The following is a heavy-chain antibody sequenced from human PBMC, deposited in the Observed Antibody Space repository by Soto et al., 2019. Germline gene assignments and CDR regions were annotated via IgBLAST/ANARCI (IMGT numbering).Heavy chain of an antibody. CDR2: INAGNGNT. CDR1: GYTFTSYA. D-gene: IGHD6-13*01. J-gene: IGHJ3*02. CDR3: ARTGSTPSDAFDI. Sequence: QVQLVQSGAEVKKPGASVKVSCKASGYTFTSYAMHWVRQAPGQRLEWMGWINAGNGNTKYSQKCQGRVTITRDTSASTAYMELSSLRSEDTAVYYCARTGSTPSDAFDIWGQGTMVTVSS. V-gene: IGHV1-3*01.